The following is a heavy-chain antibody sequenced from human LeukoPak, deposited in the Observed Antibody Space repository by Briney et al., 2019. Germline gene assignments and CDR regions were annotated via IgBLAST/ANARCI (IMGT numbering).Heavy chain of an antibody. Sequence: PGGSLRLSCAASGFTFSSYAMSWVRQAPGKGLEWVSAISGSGGSTYYADSVKGRFTISRDNSKNTLYLQMNSLRAEDTTVYYCAKVGPFSSWYQSFDYWGQGTLVTVSS. CDR1: GFTFSSYA. J-gene: IGHJ4*02. CDR3: AKVGPFSSWYQSFDY. CDR2: ISGSGGST. D-gene: IGHD6-13*01. V-gene: IGHV3-23*01.